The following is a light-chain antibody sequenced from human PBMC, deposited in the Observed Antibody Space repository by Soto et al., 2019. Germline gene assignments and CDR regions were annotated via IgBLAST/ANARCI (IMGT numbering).Light chain of an antibody. CDR3: HQYNTYPWT. CDR2: DAS. CDR1: QRISTW. V-gene: IGKV1-5*01. J-gene: IGKJ1*01. Sequence: DVQMTQSPSTLSASVGDRLTITCRASQRISTWLAWYQQKPGKAPTLLISDASTLESGVPSRFRGSVSGTEFTLTISSLQPDDFATYYCHQYNTYPWTFGQGTKVDIK.